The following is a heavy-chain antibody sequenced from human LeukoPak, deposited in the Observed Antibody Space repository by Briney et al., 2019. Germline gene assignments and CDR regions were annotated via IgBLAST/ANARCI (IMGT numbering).Heavy chain of an antibody. V-gene: IGHV4-34*01. CDR3: AREGPHSTARLAPSNC. Sequence: PSETLSLTCAAYGGSFSGYWWNWIRQPPGKGLEWIGEITHSGSTNYNPSLKSRVTISVDTSKSQFSLKLSSVTAADTAVYYCAREGPHSTARLAPSNCSGQGTLVTVSS. CDR2: ITHSGST. CDR1: GGSFSGYW. J-gene: IGHJ4*02. D-gene: IGHD6-25*01.